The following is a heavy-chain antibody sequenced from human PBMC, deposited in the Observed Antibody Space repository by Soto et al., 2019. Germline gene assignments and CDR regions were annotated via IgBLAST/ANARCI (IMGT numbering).Heavy chain of an antibody. V-gene: IGHV4-39*01. CDR1: GGSISSSSYY. Sequence: LSLTCTVSGGSISSSSYYWGWIRQPPGKGLEWIGSIYYSGSTYYNPSLKSRVTISVDTSKNQFSLKLSSVTAADTAVYYCARHAYYGSGSRLSNFDYWGQGTLVTVSS. CDR2: IYYSGST. CDR3: ARHAYYGSGSRLSNFDY. D-gene: IGHD3-10*01. J-gene: IGHJ4*02.